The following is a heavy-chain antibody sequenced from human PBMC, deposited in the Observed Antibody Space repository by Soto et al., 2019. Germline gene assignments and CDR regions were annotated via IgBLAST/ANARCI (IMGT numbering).Heavy chain of an antibody. CDR3: ARVERGTATTVVDAFDI. D-gene: IGHD1-1*01. J-gene: IGHJ3*02. V-gene: IGHV4-34*01. Sequence: QVQLQQWGAGLLKPSETLSLTCAVFGGSVNSGNYYWSWIRQPPGKGLEWIGEMSHSGGTHFNPSRKSRVTISVDTSKNQSALKMSSMTAADTALYYCARVERGTATTVVDAFDIWGPGTMVTVSS. CDR1: GGSVNSGNYY. CDR2: MSHSGGT.